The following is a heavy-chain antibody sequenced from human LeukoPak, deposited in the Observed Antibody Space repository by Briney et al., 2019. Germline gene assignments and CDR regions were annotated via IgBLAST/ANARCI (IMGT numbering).Heavy chain of an antibody. CDR3: AKVVAVAVFDY. V-gene: IGHV3-23*01. CDR1: GFTFSRYA. D-gene: IGHD6-19*01. Sequence: PGGSLRLSCAASGFTFSRYAMSWVRQAPGKGLEWVSGISASGESTYYADSVKGRLTISRDNSKNTLYLLMNSLRAEDTAVYYCAKVVAVAVFDYWGQGTLVTVSS. J-gene: IGHJ4*02. CDR2: ISASGEST.